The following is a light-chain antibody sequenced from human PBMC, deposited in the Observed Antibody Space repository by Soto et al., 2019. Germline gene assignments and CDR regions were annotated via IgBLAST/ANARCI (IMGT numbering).Light chain of an antibody. CDR1: QSLLDSDNGNTY. CDR2: SLS. V-gene: IGKV2-40*01. Sequence: DIVMTQTPLSLPVSPGEPASISCKSSQSLLDSDNGNTYLDWFQQRPVQSPQLLIYSLSSRASGVPDIFSGSGSGTDFTLKISRLEAEDVGVYYCMQRKEFPWTFDQGTKVEIK. J-gene: IGKJ1*01. CDR3: MQRKEFPWT.